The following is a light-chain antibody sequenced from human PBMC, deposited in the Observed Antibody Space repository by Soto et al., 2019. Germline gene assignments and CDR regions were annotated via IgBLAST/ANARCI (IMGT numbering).Light chain of an antibody. V-gene: IGKV1-12*01. Sequence: DIQMTQSPSSVSASVGDRVTITCRASQGISNWLAWYQQKPGKAPKLLIYAASSLQSGVPSRFSGSVSGEDFTRTISSLEIEDFAPQYRHHSSSSPIAYVQGTRLESK. CDR1: QGISNW. CDR2: AAS. J-gene: IGKJ5*01. CDR3: HHSSSSPIA.